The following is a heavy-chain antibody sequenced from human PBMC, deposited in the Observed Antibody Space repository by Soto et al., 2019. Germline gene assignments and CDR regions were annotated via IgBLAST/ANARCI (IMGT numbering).Heavy chain of an antibody. J-gene: IGHJ6*03. V-gene: IGHV3-23*01. D-gene: IGHD3-16*01. CDR2: ISGSGGST. CDR1: GFTFTSYA. CDR3: AREGGGFYYYYYMDV. Sequence: EVQLLESGGGLVQPGGSLRLSCAASGFTFTSYAMSWVRQAPGKGLEWVSAISGSGGSTYYADSVKGRFTISRDNSKNTLYPQMNSLRAEDTAVYYCAREGGGFYYYYYMDVWGKGTTVTVSS.